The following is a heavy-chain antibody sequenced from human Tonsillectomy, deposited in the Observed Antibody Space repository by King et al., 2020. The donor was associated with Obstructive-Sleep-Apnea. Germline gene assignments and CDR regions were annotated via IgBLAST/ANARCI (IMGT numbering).Heavy chain of an antibody. V-gene: IGHV3-48*04. D-gene: IGHD3-22*01. Sequence: VQLVESGGGLVQPGGSLRLSCAASGFTFSSYSMNWVRQAPGKGLEWVSYITSSSSTIYYADSVKGRFTIYRYNAKNSLYLQMNSRRVEDTAVYYCARDSSGYSPWGQGTLVTVSS. J-gene: IGHJ5*02. CDR2: ITSSSSTI. CDR3: ARDSSGYSP. CDR1: GFTFSSYS.